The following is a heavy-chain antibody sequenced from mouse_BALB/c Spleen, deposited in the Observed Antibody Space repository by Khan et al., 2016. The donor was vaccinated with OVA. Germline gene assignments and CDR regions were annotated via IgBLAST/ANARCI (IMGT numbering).Heavy chain of an antibody. CDR1: GYSITSGYG. V-gene: IGHV3-2*02. CDR3: ARTARIKY. D-gene: IGHD1-2*01. Sequence: DVKLQESGPGLVKPSQSLSLTCTVTGYSITSGYGWNWIRQFPGNKLEWMGYISYSGSNNYNPSLKSRISITRDTSKNQFFLQLNSVTTEDTATYYCARTARIKYWGQGTTLTVSS. J-gene: IGHJ2*01. CDR2: ISYSGSN.